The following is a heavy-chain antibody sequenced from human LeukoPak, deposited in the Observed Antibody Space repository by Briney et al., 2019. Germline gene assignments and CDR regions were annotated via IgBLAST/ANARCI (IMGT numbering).Heavy chain of an antibody. Sequence: QPGGSLRLSCAASGFTFSSYGMHWVRQAPGKGLEWVAFIRYDGSNKYYADSVKGRFTISRDNSKNTLYLQMNSLRAEDTAVYYCAKDQDTAIVFDYWGQGTLVTVSS. CDR1: GFTFSSYG. J-gene: IGHJ4*02. V-gene: IGHV3-30*02. CDR3: AKDQDTAIVFDY. D-gene: IGHD5-18*01. CDR2: IRYDGSNK.